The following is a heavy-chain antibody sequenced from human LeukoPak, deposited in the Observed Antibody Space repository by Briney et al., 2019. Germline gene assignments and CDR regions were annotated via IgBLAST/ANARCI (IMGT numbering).Heavy chain of an antibody. Sequence: PGGSLRLSCAASGFTLSNAWMSWVRQARGKGLEGVGRIKSKTDGGTTDYAAPAKGRFTLSRDDSKNTLYLQMSSLKTQDTAVYYCTTDDGVIVGATFDYWGQGTLVTVSS. CDR1: GFTLSNAW. CDR2: IKSKTDGGTT. D-gene: IGHD1-26*01. V-gene: IGHV3-15*01. J-gene: IGHJ4*02. CDR3: TTDDGVIVGATFDY.